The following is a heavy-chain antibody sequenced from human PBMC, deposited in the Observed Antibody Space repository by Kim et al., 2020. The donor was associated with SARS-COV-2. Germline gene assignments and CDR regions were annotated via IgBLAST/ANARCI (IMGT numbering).Heavy chain of an antibody. J-gene: IGHJ6*02. CDR3: ARGTTVTTLFYYYYGMDV. CDR2: INHSGST. CDR1: GGSFSGYY. V-gene: IGHV4-34*01. Sequence: SETLSLTCAVYGGSFSGYYWSWIRQPPGKGLEWIGEINHSGSTNYNPSLKSRVTISVDTSKNQFSLKLSSVTAADTAIYYCARGTTVTTLFYYYYGMDVWGQWTTVPVSS. D-gene: IGHD4-17*01.